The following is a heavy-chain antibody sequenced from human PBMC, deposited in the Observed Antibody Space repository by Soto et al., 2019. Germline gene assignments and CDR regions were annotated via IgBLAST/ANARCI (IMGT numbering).Heavy chain of an antibody. V-gene: IGHV4-31*02. Sequence: TQSDPWRVSWDTIRCGGCRWSRILQHPEKGLEWIGYIYYNGDTYYHPSLERRATISVQTSKNQFSLKLSSVTAADTAVYSCARFSPYDTGSDYWGQGTLVTVS. J-gene: IGHJ4*02. CDR1: WDTIRCGGCR. D-gene: IGHD3-9*01. CDR2: IYYNGDT. CDR3: ARFSPYDTGSDY.